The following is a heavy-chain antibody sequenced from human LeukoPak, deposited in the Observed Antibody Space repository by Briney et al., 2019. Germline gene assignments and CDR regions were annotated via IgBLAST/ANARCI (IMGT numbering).Heavy chain of an antibody. V-gene: IGHV4-59*08. CDR3: AGSFTLYYDSSGYYYDTSPFDY. CDR2: IYYSGST. D-gene: IGHD3-22*01. J-gene: IGHJ4*02. CDR1: GGSISSYY. Sequence: SETLSLTCTVSGGSISSYYWSWIRQPPGKGLEWIGYIYYSGSTNYNPSLKSRVTISVDTSKNQFSLKLSSVTAADTAVYYCAGSFTLYYDSSGYYYDTSPFDYWGQGTLVTVSS.